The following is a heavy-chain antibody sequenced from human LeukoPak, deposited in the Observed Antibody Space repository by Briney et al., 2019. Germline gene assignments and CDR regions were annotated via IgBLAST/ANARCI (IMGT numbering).Heavy chain of an antibody. D-gene: IGHD5-12*01. CDR3: ARDGYSGSDAL. Sequence: PSETLSLTCTVSSGSISTYYWSWIRQPPGKGLEWIGYIYYSGSTKYNPSLKSRVTLSIDTSKNQLSLKLSSVTAADTAVYYCARDGYSGSDALWGQGILVTVSS. CDR2: IYYSGST. J-gene: IGHJ4*02. V-gene: IGHV4-59*01. CDR1: SGSISTYY.